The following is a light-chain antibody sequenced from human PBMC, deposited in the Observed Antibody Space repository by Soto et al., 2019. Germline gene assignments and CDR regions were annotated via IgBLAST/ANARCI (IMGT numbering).Light chain of an antibody. Sequence: EVVLTQSPGTLSLSPGERATLSCRASQSVSSTYLAWYQQRPGQAPRLLIYGASTRATDIPDRISGSGSRTDFTLTVSRLEPEDFAVYYCQHYDSTPWSFGQGTKVEIK. CDR3: QHYDSTPWS. CDR2: GAS. CDR1: QSVSSTY. V-gene: IGKV3-20*01. J-gene: IGKJ1*01.